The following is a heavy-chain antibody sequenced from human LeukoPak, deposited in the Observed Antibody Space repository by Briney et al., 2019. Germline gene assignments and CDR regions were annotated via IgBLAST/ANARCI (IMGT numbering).Heavy chain of an antibody. CDR2: INTDGSRT. Sequence: AGGSLRLSCAASGFTFSNHWMHWVRQAPGKGLVWVSRINTDGSRTSYADSVKGRFTISRDNARNTLYLQVNSLRAEDTAVYYCARDAGDCGGDCPRWFDPWGQGILVTVSS. J-gene: IGHJ5*02. V-gene: IGHV3-74*01. D-gene: IGHD2-21*02. CDR3: ARDAGDCGGDCPRWFDP. CDR1: GFTFSNHW.